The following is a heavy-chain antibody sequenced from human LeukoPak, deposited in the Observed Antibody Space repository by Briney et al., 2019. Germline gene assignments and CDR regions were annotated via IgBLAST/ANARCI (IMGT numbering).Heavy chain of an antibody. J-gene: IGHJ4*02. V-gene: IGHV3-23*01. Sequence: GGSLRLSCAASGFTFSSYAMSWVRQAPGKGLEWVSAISGSGGSTYYADSVKGRFTISRDNSKDTLYLQMNSLRAEDTAVYYCAKGSLRMVRGVITDYWGQGTLVTVSS. CDR2: ISGSGGST. D-gene: IGHD3-10*01. CDR3: AKGSLRMVRGVITDY. CDR1: GFTFSSYA.